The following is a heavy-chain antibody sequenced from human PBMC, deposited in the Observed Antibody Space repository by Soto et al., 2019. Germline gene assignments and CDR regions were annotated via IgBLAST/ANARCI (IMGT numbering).Heavy chain of an antibody. CDR2: ISYDGSNK. J-gene: IGHJ6*02. CDR3: ARASADYYYGMDV. Sequence: VQLVESGGGVVQPGRSLRLSCAASGFTFSSYAMHWVRQAPGKGLEWVAVISYDGSNKYYADSVKGRFTISRDNSKNTLYLQMNSLRAEDTAVYYCARASADYYYGMDVWGQGTTVTVSS. CDR1: GFTFSSYA. V-gene: IGHV3-30-3*01.